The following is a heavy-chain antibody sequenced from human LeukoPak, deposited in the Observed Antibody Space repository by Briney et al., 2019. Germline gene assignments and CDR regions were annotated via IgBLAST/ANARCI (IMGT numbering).Heavy chain of an antibody. Sequence: ASVKVSCKSSGYTFTCYGISWVRQAPGQGLEWMGWISAYNGNTNYAQKLQGRVTMTTDTSTSTAYMELRSLRSDDTAVYYCARGPDPSVTAIFSGYYYYYMDVWGKGTTVTVSS. CDR2: ISAYNGNT. CDR1: GYTFTCYG. J-gene: IGHJ6*03. V-gene: IGHV1-18*01. CDR3: ARGPDPSVTAIFSGYYYYYMDV. D-gene: IGHD2-21*02.